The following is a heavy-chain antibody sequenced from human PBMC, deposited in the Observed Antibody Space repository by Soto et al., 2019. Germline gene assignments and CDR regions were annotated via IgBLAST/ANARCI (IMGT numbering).Heavy chain of an antibody. CDR2: IRPSGGRT. V-gene: IGHV1-46*01. Sequence: ASVKVSFKASGYTFTNYYIHCLRQAPGQVLEWLGIIRPSGGRTEYAQRFQGRVTMTRDTSTSTVYMELTSLTSEDTAVYYCAREPNESYYFDYWGQGTLVTVSS. J-gene: IGHJ4*02. CDR3: AREPNESYYFDY. D-gene: IGHD5-18*01. CDR1: GYTFTNYY.